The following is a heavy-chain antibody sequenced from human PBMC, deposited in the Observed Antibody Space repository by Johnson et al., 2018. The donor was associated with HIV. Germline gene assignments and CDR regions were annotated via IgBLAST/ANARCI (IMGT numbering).Heavy chain of an antibody. CDR3: ARYPIRDDAFDV. D-gene: IGHD5-12*01. Sequence: QMLLVESGGGLVQPGGSLRLSCAASGFTFSSYGMHWVRQAPGKGLEWVAFIRYDGSNRYYADSVKGRFTISRDNSKNTLYLQMNSLRVEDTAVYYCARYPIRDDAFDVWGQGTMVTVSS. J-gene: IGHJ3*01. V-gene: IGHV3-30*02. CDR2: IRYDGSNR. CDR1: GFTFSSYG.